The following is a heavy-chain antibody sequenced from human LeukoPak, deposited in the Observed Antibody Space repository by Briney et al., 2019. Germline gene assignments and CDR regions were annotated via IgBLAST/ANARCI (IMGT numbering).Heavy chain of an antibody. J-gene: IGHJ6*03. D-gene: IGHD6-13*01. CDR1: GFTVSSNY. CDR3: ARVGSSSLDYYYYYMDV. V-gene: IGHV3-66*02. CDR2: IYSGGST. Sequence: GGSLRLSCAASGFTVSSNYMSWVRQAPGKGLEWVSVIYSGGSTNYAPSVKGRFTNSGDNSKNMLYLQMNSLRAADTAVYYCARVGSSSLDYYYYYMDVWGKGTTVTAS.